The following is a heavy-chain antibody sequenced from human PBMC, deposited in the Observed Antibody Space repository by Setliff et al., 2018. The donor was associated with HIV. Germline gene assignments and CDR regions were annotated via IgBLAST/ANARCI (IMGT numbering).Heavy chain of an antibody. CDR2: IIPIFRTA. D-gene: IGHD4-4*01. V-gene: IGHV1-69*13. CDR3: AIYPFSRGSNYVSPDYFYAMDV. Sequence: SVKVSCKASGGTFSSYAISWVRQAPGQGLEWMGGIIPIFRTADDAQEFQGRVTITADEPPSTAYMELSSLRSEDTAVYYCAIYPFSRGSNYVSPDYFYAMDVWGQGTTVTVSS. J-gene: IGHJ6*02. CDR1: GGTFSSYA.